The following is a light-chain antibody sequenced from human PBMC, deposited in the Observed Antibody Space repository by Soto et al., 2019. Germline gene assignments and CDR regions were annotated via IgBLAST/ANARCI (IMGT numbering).Light chain of an antibody. CDR3: QQSYKTPWT. J-gene: IGKJ1*01. V-gene: IGKV1-39*01. Sequence: DIQMTQSPSSLSASVGDRVTITCRANQNICSYLVWYQHKLGQAPRLLIHAASTLASGVPSRFSGSESGTDFTLTISGLEHEDSATYYCQQSYKTPWTFGQGTKVEIK. CDR2: AAS. CDR1: QNICSY.